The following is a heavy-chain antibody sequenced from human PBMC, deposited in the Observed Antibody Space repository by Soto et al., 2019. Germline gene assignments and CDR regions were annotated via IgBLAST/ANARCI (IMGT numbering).Heavy chain of an antibody. J-gene: IGHJ4*02. CDR3: ARGGMATTTIGYFDY. V-gene: IGHV1-69*13. Sequence: ASVKVSCKASGGTFSSYAISWVRQAPGQGLEWMGGIIPIFGTANYAQKFQGRVTITADESTSTAYMELSSLRSEDTAVYYCARGGMATTTIGYFDYWGQGTLVTVSS. CDR1: GGTFSSYA. CDR2: IIPIFGTA. D-gene: IGHD5-12*01.